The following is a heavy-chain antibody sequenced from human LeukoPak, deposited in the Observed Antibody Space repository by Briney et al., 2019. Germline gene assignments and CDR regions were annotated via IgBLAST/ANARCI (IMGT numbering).Heavy chain of an antibody. Sequence: GVSLRLSCAASGFTFSGYGMHWVRQAPGKGLEWVAFVRYDGTDKYYSDSVRGRFTISRDNSKSTLHLQTNSLRGEDTAVYYCVVDLSGGYMDVWGKGTTVTVSS. CDR1: GFTFSGYG. J-gene: IGHJ6*03. D-gene: IGHD2/OR15-2a*01. CDR2: VRYDGTDK. CDR3: VVDLSGGYMDV. V-gene: IGHV3-30*02.